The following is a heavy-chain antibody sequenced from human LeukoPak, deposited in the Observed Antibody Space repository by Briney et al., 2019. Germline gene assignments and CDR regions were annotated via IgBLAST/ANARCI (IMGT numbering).Heavy chain of an antibody. CDR3: ARSNSTNCYTD. D-gene: IGHD2-2*02. Sequence: GGSLRLSCAASGFTFSDYYLGWIRQAPGKGLEWVSYISSSGSTINYADSVKGRFTISRDNAKNSLYLQMNSLRAEDTAVYYCARSNSTNCYTDWGQGTLVTVSS. V-gene: IGHV3-11*01. CDR1: GFTFSDYY. J-gene: IGHJ4*02. CDR2: ISSSGSTI.